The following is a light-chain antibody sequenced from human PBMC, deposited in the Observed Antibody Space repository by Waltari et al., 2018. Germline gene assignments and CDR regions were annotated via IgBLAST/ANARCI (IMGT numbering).Light chain of an antibody. CDR3: LQARQTPYT. CDR1: QSILTW. V-gene: IGKV1-5*03. J-gene: IGKJ2*01. Sequence: DTQMTQSPSTLSASVGDRVTITCRASQSILTWLAWYQQKPGKAPRLLIYKAFNLESGVPGRFSGSASGTEFNLTISRVEAEDVGIYYCLQARQTPYTFGPGTKLEIK. CDR2: KAF.